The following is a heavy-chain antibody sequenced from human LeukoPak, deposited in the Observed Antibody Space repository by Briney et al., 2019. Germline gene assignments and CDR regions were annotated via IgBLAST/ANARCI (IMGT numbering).Heavy chain of an antibody. V-gene: IGHV4-30-2*01. D-gene: IGHD5-18*01. Sequence: SQTLSLTCAVSGGSISSGGYSWSWIRQPPGKGLEWIGYIYHSGSTYYNPSLKSRVTISVDRSKNQFSLKLSSVTAADTAVYYCARVPRGYSYGSDYWGQGTLVTVSS. CDR3: ARVPRGYSYGSDY. J-gene: IGHJ4*02. CDR2: IYHSGST. CDR1: GGSISSGGYS.